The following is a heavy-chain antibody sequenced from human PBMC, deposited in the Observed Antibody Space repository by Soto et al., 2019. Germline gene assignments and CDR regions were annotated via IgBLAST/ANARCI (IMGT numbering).Heavy chain of an antibody. V-gene: IGHV3-21*01. J-gene: IGHJ4*02. D-gene: IGHD6-13*01. CDR2: ISSSSSYI. CDR1: GFTFSSYS. Sequence: PGGSLRLSCAASGFTFSSYSRNWVRQAPGKGLEWVSSISSSSSYIYYADSVKGRFTISRDNAKNSLYLQVNSLRAEDTAVYYCAREGIAAALDYWGQGTLVTVSS. CDR3: AREGIAAALDY.